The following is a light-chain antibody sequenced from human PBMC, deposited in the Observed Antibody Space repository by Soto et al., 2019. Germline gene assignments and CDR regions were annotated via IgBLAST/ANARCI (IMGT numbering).Light chain of an antibody. CDR1: QSVRSN. Sequence: EIVMTQSPATLSVSAGERATLSCRARQSVRSNLAWYQQKPGQAPRLLIYDASTRATGIPARFSGSGSGTEFILTISSLQSEDFGVYYCQQYNNWPTWTFGQGTKVDIK. CDR3: QQYNNWPTWT. V-gene: IGKV3D-15*01. J-gene: IGKJ1*01. CDR2: DAS.